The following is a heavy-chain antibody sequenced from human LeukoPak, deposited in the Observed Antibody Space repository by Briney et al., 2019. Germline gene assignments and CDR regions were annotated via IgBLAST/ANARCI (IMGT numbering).Heavy chain of an antibody. V-gene: IGHV3-73*01. CDR3: TVSGIASDAFDL. D-gene: IGHD2-21*01. Sequence: PGGSLRLSCAASGFTLGVSTMHWVRQASGKGLEWVGRIRTKTNTYATAYSASVEGRFTISRDDSKNTAYLQMNSLKTDDTAVYYCTVSGIASDAFDLWGQGTLVTVSS. J-gene: IGHJ3*01. CDR1: GFTLGVST. CDR2: IRTKTNTYAT.